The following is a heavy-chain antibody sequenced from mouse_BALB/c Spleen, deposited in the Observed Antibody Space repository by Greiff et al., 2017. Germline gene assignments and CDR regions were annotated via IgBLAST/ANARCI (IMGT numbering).Heavy chain of an antibody. Sequence: QVQLKESGPGLVAPSQSLSITCTVSGFSLTSYGVHWVRQPPGKGLEWLGVIWAGGSTNYNSALMSRLSISKDNSKSQVFLKMNSLQTDDTAMYYCAREGVMGEGTTEGRYAMDYWGQGTSVTVSA. V-gene: IGHV2-9*02. J-gene: IGHJ4*01. CDR2: IWAGGST. D-gene: IGHD2-14*01. CDR1: GFSLTSYG. CDR3: AREGVMGEGTTEGRYAMDY.